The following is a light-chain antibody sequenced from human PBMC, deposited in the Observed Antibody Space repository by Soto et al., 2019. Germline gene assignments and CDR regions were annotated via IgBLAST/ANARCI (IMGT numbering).Light chain of an antibody. CDR3: QQYGTSPVT. J-gene: IGKJ2*01. CDR2: GAS. V-gene: IGKV3-20*01. CDR1: QSVSNTY. Sequence: EIVVTQSPGTLSLSPGERATLSCRASQSVSNTYLAWYQHKPGQAPRLLIYGASDRATGIPDRFSGVGSVTHCTLTLSSLEPEDCALYYCQQYGTSPVTLGQGTKLEI.